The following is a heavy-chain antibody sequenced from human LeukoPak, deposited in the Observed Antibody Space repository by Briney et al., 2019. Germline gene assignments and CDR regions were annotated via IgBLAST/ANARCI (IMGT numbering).Heavy chain of an antibody. CDR1: GYTFCSHD. CDR2: MNPNSGNT. CDR3: ARGYSINCSSTSCNHYLNWFDP. Sequence: ASVKVSCKASGYTFCSHDINWVRQATGQGLEWMGWMNPNSGNTGYAQKFQGRVTMTRNTPIGTAYMELSSQRSEDTAVYYCARGYSINCSSTSCNHYLNWFDPWGQGTLVTVSS. D-gene: IGHD2-2*01. V-gene: IGHV1-8*01. J-gene: IGHJ5*02.